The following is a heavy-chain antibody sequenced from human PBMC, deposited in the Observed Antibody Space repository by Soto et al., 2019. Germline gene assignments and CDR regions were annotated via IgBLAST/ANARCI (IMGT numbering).Heavy chain of an antibody. CDR2: IIPIFGTA. V-gene: IGHV1-69*13. CDR1: GGTFSSYA. D-gene: IGHD6-13*01. J-gene: IGHJ6*02. CDR3: ARDSEQQLGQYHPYYGMDV. Sequence: SVKVSCKASGGTFSSYAISWLRQAPGQGLEWMGGIIPIFGTANYAQKFQDRVTITADESTSTAYMELSSLRSEDTAVYYCARDSEQQLGQYHPYYGMDVWGQGTTVTVSS.